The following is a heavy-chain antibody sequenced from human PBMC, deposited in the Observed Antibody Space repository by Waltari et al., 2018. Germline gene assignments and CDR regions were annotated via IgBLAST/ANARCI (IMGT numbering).Heavy chain of an antibody. Sequence: QVQLVQSGAEVKKPGASVKVSCTASGYTFTGYYMHSVRQAPGQGLEWMGRINPNSGGTNYAQKFQGRVTMTRDTSISTAYMELSRLRSDDTAVYYCARSDDFWSGYFDYWGQGTLVTVSS. CDR3: ARSDDFWSGYFDY. CDR2: INPNSGGT. J-gene: IGHJ4*02. CDR1: GYTFTGYY. V-gene: IGHV1-2*06. D-gene: IGHD3-3*01.